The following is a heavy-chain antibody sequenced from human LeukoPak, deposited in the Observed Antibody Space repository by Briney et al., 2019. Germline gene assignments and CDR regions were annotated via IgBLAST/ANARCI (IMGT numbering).Heavy chain of an antibody. CDR2: IYYSGST. D-gene: IGHD1-1*01. V-gene: IGHV4-59*01. CDR3: ARETTGSYYHYYYMDV. J-gene: IGHJ6*03. CDR1: GGSISSYY. Sequence: SSETLSLTCTVSGGSISSYYWSWIRQPPGKGLEWIGYIYYSGSTNYNPSLKSRVTISVDTSKNQFSLKLSSVTAADTAVYYCARETTGSYYHYYYMDVRGKGTTVTVSS.